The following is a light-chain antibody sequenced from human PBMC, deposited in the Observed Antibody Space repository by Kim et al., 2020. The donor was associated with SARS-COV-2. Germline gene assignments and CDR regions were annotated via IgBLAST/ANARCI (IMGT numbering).Light chain of an antibody. J-gene: IGKJ1*01. CDR1: QDISNY. CDR3: QKYDTSPLT. V-gene: IGKV1-27*01. CDR2: AAS. Sequence: DIQMTQSPSSLSASVGDRVTITCRASQDISNYLAWYQLKPGKAPKLLIYAASALQRGVPSRFSGSGSGTDFTLTITSLQPEDVATYYCQKYDTSPLTFGQGTKVDIK.